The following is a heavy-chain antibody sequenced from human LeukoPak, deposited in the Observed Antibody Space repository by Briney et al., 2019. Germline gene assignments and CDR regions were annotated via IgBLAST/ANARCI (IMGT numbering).Heavy chain of an antibody. CDR1: GYTFTSYY. CDR3: ARGMEPYYYMDV. V-gene: IGHV1-46*01. Sequence: ASVKVSCKASGYTFTSYYMHWVRQAPGQGLEWMGIINPSGGSTSYAQKFQGRVTTTRDTSISTAYMELSRLRSDDTAVYYCARGMEPYYYMDVWGKGTTVTVSS. J-gene: IGHJ6*03. CDR2: INPSGGST. D-gene: IGHD1-26*01.